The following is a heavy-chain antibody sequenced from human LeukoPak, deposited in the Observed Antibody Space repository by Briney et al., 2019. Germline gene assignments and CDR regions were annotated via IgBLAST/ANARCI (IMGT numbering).Heavy chain of an antibody. CDR1: GFTFSSYG. Sequence: GKSLRLSCAASGFTFSSYGMNWVRQAPGKGLEWVAVIWYDGSKKYYADSVKGRFTISRDNSKNTLYLQMNSLRAEDTAVYYCARDQAGYFDYWGQGTLVTVSS. V-gene: IGHV3-33*08. CDR3: ARDQAGYFDY. J-gene: IGHJ4*02. CDR2: IWYDGSKK. D-gene: IGHD6-13*01.